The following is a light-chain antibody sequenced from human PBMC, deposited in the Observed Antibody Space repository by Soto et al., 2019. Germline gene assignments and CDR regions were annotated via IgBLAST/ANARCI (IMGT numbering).Light chain of an antibody. V-gene: IGKV3-20*01. CDR2: GAS. CDR3: QQYGSSSWT. CDR1: QSVSSSY. Sequence: EIVLTQSPGTLSLSPGERATLSCRASQSVSSSYLAWYQQKPGQAPRLLIYGASSRATGIPDRFSGSGSGTVFTLTISRLAPEDFAVYYCQQYGSSSWTFGQGTKVEIK. J-gene: IGKJ1*01.